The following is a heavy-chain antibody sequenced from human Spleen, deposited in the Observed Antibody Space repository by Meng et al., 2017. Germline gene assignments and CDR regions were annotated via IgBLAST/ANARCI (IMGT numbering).Heavy chain of an antibody. D-gene: IGHD1-1*01. CDR1: GYTFTSFA. Sequence: ASLKVSCKASGYTFTSFAITWVRPAPGQGLEWMGWIGAYNGNTNYAQRLQGRVTMTTDTSTSTAYMELTSLTSDDTAGYYCARATTPDYWGQGTLVTVSS. CDR3: ARATTPDY. CDR2: IGAYNGNT. V-gene: IGHV1-18*01. J-gene: IGHJ4*02.